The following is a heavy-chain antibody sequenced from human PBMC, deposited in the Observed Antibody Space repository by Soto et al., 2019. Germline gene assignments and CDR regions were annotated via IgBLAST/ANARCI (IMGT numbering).Heavy chain of an antibody. J-gene: IGHJ5*02. CDR3: ARLLDSGYCSGGSCYSGWFDP. Sequence: ASVKVSCKASGYTFTSYGISWVRQAPGQGLEWMGWISAYNGNTNYAQKLQGRVTMTTDTSTSTAYMELRSLRSDDTAVYYCARLLDSGYCSGGSCYSGWFDPCGQGTLVTVSS. V-gene: IGHV1-18*04. CDR1: GYTFTSYG. D-gene: IGHD2-15*01. CDR2: ISAYNGNT.